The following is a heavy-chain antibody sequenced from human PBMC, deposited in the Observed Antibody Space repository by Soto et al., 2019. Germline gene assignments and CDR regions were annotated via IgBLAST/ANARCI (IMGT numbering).Heavy chain of an antibody. Sequence: PGGSLRLSCAASGFTFSSYWMSWVRQAPGKGLEWVANIKQDGSEKYYVDSVKGRFTISRDNPKNSLYLQMSSLRAEDTAVYYCARSIAARLNWFDPWGQGTLVTVSS. V-gene: IGHV3-7*01. D-gene: IGHD6-6*01. CDR2: IKQDGSEK. CDR3: ARSIAARLNWFDP. CDR1: GFTFSSYW. J-gene: IGHJ5*02.